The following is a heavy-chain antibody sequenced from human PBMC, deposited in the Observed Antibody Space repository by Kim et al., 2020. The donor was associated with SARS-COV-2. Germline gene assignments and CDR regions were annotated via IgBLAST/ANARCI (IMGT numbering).Heavy chain of an antibody. J-gene: IGHJ4*02. Sequence: SETLSLTCAVYGGSFSGYYWNWIRQPPGKGLEWIGEINHSGSTNYNPSLKSRVTISVDTYKNQFSLKLSSVTAADTAVYYCARVGGGGYSGYAFDYWGQGTRVTVST. CDR1: GGSFSGYY. CDR3: ARVGGGGYSGYAFDY. CDR2: INHSGST. D-gene: IGHD5-12*01. V-gene: IGHV4-34*01.